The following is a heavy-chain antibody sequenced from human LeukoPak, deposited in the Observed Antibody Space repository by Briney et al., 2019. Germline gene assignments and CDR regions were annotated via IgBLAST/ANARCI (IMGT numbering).Heavy chain of an antibody. CDR3: ARGGWNKFDY. CDR2: IYTSGST. J-gene: IGHJ4*02. D-gene: IGHD3-22*01. Sequence: SETLSPTCTVSGGSISSGSYYWSWIRQPAGKGLEWIGRIYTSGSTNYNPSLKGRVTISVDTSKNQFSLKLSSVTAADTAVYYCARGGWNKFDYWGQGTLVTVSS. CDR1: GGSISSGSYY. V-gene: IGHV4-61*02.